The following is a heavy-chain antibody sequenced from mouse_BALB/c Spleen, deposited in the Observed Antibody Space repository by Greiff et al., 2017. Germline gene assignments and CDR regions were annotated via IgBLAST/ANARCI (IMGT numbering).Heavy chain of an antibody. CDR1: GYAFTSYN. J-gene: IGHJ4*01. CDR2: IDPYNGGT. Sequence: EVQLQQSGPELVKPGASVKVSCKASGYAFTSYNMYWVKQSPGKSLEWIGYIDPYNGGTSYNQKFMGKATLTVDKSSSTAYMHLNSLTSEDSAVYYCARNWDKYNAMDYWGQGTSVTVSS. V-gene: IGHV1S135*01. D-gene: IGHD4-1*01. CDR3: ARNWDKYNAMDY.